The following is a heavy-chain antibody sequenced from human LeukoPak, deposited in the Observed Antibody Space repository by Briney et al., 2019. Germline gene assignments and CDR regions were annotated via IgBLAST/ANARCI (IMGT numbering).Heavy chain of an antibody. J-gene: IGHJ4*02. D-gene: IGHD1-26*01. Sequence: GASVKVSCKASGYTFTSYGISWVRQAPGQGLEWMGGIIPIFGTANYAQKFQGRVTITTDESTSTACMELSSLRSEDTAVYYCARDAGDGSCLDYWGQGTLVTVSS. CDR2: IIPIFGTA. CDR1: GYTFTSYG. CDR3: ARDAGDGSCLDY. V-gene: IGHV1-69*05.